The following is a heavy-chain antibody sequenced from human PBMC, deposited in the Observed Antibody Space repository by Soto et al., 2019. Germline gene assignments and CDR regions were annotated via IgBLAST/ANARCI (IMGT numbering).Heavy chain of an antibody. Sequence: QVQLVQSGGEVKKPGASVKVSCRASGYTFSNYGITWVRQAPGQGLEWMGWISAYNGNTNYAQKLQGRVTMTPDTSTNTVYMELRSLSSDDTAVYYCAREGLLPYYYYGMDVWGQGNTVTVSS. J-gene: IGHJ6*02. CDR3: AREGLLPYYYYGMDV. CDR1: GYTFSNYG. CDR2: ISAYNGNT. D-gene: IGHD2-15*01. V-gene: IGHV1-18*01.